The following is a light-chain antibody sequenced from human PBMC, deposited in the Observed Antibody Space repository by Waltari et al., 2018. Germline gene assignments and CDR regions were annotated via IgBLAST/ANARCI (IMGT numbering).Light chain of an antibody. Sequence: DIQMTQSPSSLSASVGDRVTITCRASQSINSWLAWYQQKPGKAPKLLIYKASSLESGGPSRLSGSGSGTEFTLIISSLQPDDFATDFCQQYNNYPLGFGPGTKVDIK. CDR3: QQYNNYPLG. J-gene: IGKJ3*01. CDR2: KAS. CDR1: QSINSW. V-gene: IGKV1-5*03.